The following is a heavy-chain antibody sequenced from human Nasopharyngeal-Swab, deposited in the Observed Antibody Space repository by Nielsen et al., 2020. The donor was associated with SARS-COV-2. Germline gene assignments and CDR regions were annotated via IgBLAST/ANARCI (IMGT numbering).Heavy chain of an antibody. D-gene: IGHD2-2*01. V-gene: IGHV4-34*01. Sequence: WMRQPAGQGREWIGEINHSGSTNYNPSLKSRVTISVDTSKNQFSLKLSSVTAADTAVYYCARGRGGYCSSTSCYGGRGMDVWGQGTTVTVSS. CDR2: INHSGST. CDR3: ARGRGGYCSSTSCYGGRGMDV. J-gene: IGHJ6*02.